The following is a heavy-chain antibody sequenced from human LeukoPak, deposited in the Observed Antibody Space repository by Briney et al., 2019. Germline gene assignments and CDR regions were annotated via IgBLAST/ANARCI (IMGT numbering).Heavy chain of an antibody. Sequence: GASVKVSCKASGYTFTSYGISWVRQAPGQGLEWMGWISAYNGNTNYAQKLQGRVTMTTDTSTSTAYMELRSLRSDDTAVYYCARDGAVAYYYGSSYYYYYMDVWGKGTTVTISS. CDR2: ISAYNGNT. V-gene: IGHV1-18*01. D-gene: IGHD3-10*01. J-gene: IGHJ6*03. CDR1: GYTFTSYG. CDR3: ARDGAVAYYYGSSYYYYYMDV.